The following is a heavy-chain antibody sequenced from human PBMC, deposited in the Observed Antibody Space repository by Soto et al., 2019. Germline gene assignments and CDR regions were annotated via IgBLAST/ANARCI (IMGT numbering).Heavy chain of an antibody. D-gene: IGHD3-22*01. CDR1: GGSISSGGYY. V-gene: IGHV4-31*03. CDR2: IYYSGST. CDR3: ARVIHYYDSSGYYPSVFDY. J-gene: IGHJ4*02. Sequence: QVQLQESGPGLVKPSQTLSLTCTVSGGSISSGGYYWSWIHQHPGKGLEWIGYIYYSGSTYYNPSLKSRVTISVDTSKNQFSLKLSSVTAADTAVYYCARVIHYYDSSGYYPSVFDYWGQGTLVTVSS.